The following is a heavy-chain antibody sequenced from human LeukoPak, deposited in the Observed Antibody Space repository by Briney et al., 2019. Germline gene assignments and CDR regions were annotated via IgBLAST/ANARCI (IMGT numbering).Heavy chain of an antibody. J-gene: IGHJ6*02. D-gene: IGHD2-21*01. CDR1: GFTFSSYA. Sequence: QSGGSLRLSCAASGFTFSSYAMSWVRQAPGKGLEWVSAISGSGGSTYYADSVKGRFTISRDNSKNTLYLQMNSLRAEDTAVYYCAKVSDSPYYYYGMDVWGQGTTVTVSS. CDR3: AKVSDSPYYYYGMDV. V-gene: IGHV3-23*01. CDR2: ISGSGGST.